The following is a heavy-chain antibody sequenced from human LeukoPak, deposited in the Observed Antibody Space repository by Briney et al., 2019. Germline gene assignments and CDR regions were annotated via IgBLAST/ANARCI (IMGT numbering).Heavy chain of an antibody. Sequence: SETLSLTCTVSGGSISSSSYYWGWIRQPPGKGLEWIGSIYYSGSTYYNPSLKSRVTISVDTSMNQFSLKLSSVTAADTAVYYCARGIGNDYSLSWFDPWGQGTLVTVSS. CDR3: ARGIGNDYSLSWFDP. CDR2: IYYSGST. V-gene: IGHV4-39*07. J-gene: IGHJ5*02. D-gene: IGHD2/OR15-2a*01. CDR1: GGSISSSSYY.